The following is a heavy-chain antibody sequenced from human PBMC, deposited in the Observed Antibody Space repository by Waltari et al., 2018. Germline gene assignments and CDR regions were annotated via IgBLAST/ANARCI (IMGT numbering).Heavy chain of an antibody. J-gene: IGHJ4*02. D-gene: IGHD3-10*01. CDR3: ASELGVGSPGMIPHY. CDR2: ISYDGSNK. V-gene: IGHV3-30*01. Sequence: QVQLVESGGGVVQPGRSLRLSCAASGFTFRSYALPWVRPAPGKGLEWVAVISYDGSNKYYADSVKGRFTISRDNSKNTLYLQMNSLRAEDTAVYYCASELGVGSPGMIPHYWGQGTLVTVSS. CDR1: GFTFRSYA.